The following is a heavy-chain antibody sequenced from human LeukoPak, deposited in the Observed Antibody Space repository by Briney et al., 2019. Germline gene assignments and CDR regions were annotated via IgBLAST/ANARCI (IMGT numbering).Heavy chain of an antibody. CDR2: ISGSGGST. V-gene: IGHV3-23*01. J-gene: IGHJ4*02. Sequence: PGGSLRLSCAASGFTFSTYAMSWVRQAPGQGLEWVSAISGSGGSTYYADSVRGRFTISRDNSKNTLYLQMNILRAEDTAVYYCAKHVGYCSSNSCYFDYWGQGTLVTVSS. CDR1: GFTFSTYA. D-gene: IGHD2-2*01. CDR3: AKHVGYCSSNSCYFDY.